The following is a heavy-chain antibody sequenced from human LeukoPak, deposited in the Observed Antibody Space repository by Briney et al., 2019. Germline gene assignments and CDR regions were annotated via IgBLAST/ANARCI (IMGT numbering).Heavy chain of an antibody. J-gene: IGHJ4*02. D-gene: IGHD6-19*01. Sequence: ASVKVSCKVSGYTLTELFMHWVRQAPGKGLEWMGGFDPEDGETIYAQKFQGRVTMTEDTSTDTAYMELSSLRSEDTAVYYCATPSGQWLDPYYFDYWGQGTLVTVSS. CDR2: FDPEDGET. CDR3: ATPSGQWLDPYYFDY. V-gene: IGHV1-24*01. CDR1: GYTLTELF.